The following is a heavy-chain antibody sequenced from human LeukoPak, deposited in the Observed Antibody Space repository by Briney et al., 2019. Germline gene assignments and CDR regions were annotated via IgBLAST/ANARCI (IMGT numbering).Heavy chain of an antibody. V-gene: IGHV4-38-2*01. CDR2: IYHSGST. CDR3: AKRAYTFWFAD. Sequence: PSETLSLTCDVSGYSISSGSYWGWIRQPPGKGLEWIGSIYHSGSTYYTPSLKSRVTISLGTSKNQFSLKVTPATAADTATYCAAKRAYTFWFADWGQGTLVTVSS. J-gene: IGHJ4*02. CDR1: GYSISSGSY. D-gene: IGHD3-3*01.